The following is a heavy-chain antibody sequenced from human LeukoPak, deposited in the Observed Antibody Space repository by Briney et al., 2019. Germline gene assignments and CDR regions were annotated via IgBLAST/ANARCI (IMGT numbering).Heavy chain of an antibody. V-gene: IGHV3-33*01. J-gene: IGHJ6*03. CDR2: IWYDGSNK. D-gene: IGHD6-6*01. CDR1: GFTFRSYG. Sequence: TGGSLRLSCVASGFTFRSYGIHWVRQAPGKGLEWLAFIWYDGSNKYYADSVKGRFTISRDNAKNSLYLQMNSLRAEDTAVYYCARADSSIAARLSRSSIFNYYYYMDVWGKGTTVTVSS. CDR3: ARADSSIAARLSRSSIFNYYYYMDV.